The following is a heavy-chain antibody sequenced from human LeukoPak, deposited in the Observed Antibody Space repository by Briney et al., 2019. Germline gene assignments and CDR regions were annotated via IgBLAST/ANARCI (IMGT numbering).Heavy chain of an antibody. Sequence: GGSLRLSCAASGFTFSSYSMNWVRQAPGKGLEWVSSISSSGSYIYYADSVKGRFTISRDNAKNSLFLQLNSLRAEDTAVYYCARETYYYDTSGYHPYYFDYWGQGTLVTVSS. CDR2: ISSSGSYI. D-gene: IGHD3-22*01. CDR3: ARETYYYDTSGYHPYYFDY. CDR1: GFTFSSYS. J-gene: IGHJ4*02. V-gene: IGHV3-21*01.